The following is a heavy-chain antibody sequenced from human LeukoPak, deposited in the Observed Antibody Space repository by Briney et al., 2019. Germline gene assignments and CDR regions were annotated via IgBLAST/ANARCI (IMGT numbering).Heavy chain of an antibody. CDR1: GFTFSSYW. J-gene: IGHJ4*02. D-gene: IGHD6-19*01. CDR2: IKQDGSHK. Sequence: GGSLRLSCAASGFTFSSYWMSWVRQAPGKGLEWAANIKQDGSHKNYADSVKGRFTISRDNAKNSLYLQMNSLRAEDTAVYYCARETPDSSGWDWGQGTLVTVSS. V-gene: IGHV3-7*01. CDR3: ARETPDSSGWD.